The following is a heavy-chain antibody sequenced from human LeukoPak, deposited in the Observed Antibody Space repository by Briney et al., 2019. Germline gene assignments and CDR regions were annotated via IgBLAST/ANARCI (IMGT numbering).Heavy chain of an antibody. CDR3: AKDHRDYGDHDAFDI. J-gene: IGHJ3*02. CDR1: GFTFSSYA. CDR2: ISGSGGST. V-gene: IGHV3-23*01. Sequence: GGSLRLSCAASGFTFSSYAMSWVRQAPGKGLEWVSAISGSGGSTYYADSVKGRFTISRDKSKNTLYLQMNSLRAEDTAVYYCAKDHRDYGDHDAFDIWGQGTMVTVSS. D-gene: IGHD4-17*01.